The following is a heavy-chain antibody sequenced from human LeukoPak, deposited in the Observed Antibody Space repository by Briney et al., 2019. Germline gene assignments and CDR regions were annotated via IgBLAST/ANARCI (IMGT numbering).Heavy chain of an antibody. D-gene: IGHD4-11*01. V-gene: IGHV4-39*07. J-gene: IGHJ5*02. Sequence: SETLSLTRTVSGGSISSSSYYWGWIRQPPGKGLEWVGSIYYSGSTYYNPSLKSRVTISVDTSKNQFSLKLSSVTAADTAVYYCARAGTTVTNVWFDPWGQGTLVTVSS. CDR3: ARAGTTVTNVWFDP. CDR2: IYYSGST. CDR1: GGSISSSSYY.